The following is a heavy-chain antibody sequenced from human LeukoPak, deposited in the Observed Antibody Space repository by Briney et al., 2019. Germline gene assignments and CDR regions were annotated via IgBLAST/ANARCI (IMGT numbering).Heavy chain of an antibody. Sequence: ASVKVSCTASGYTFTGYYMYWVRQAPGQGLEWMGRINPNSGGTNYAQKFQGRVTMTRDTSISTAYMELSRLRSDDTAVYYCARDSHYYYDSSGYHDYWGQGTLVTVSS. J-gene: IGHJ4*02. V-gene: IGHV1-2*06. CDR2: INPNSGGT. CDR1: GYTFTGYY. CDR3: ARDSHYYYDSSGYHDY. D-gene: IGHD3-22*01.